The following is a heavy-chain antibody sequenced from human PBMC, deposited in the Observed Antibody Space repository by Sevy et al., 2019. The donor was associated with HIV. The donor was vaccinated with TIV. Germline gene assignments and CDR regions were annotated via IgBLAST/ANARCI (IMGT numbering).Heavy chain of an antibody. D-gene: IGHD3-3*01. J-gene: IGHJ4*02. Sequence: GGSLRLSCTASGFTFGDYGMSWFRQAPGKGLEWVGFIRSKAYGGTTEYAASVKGRFTISRDDSKSIAYLQMNSLKTEDTAVYYCTRGSSLGYDFWSGDSFDYWGQGTLVTVSS. CDR2: IRSKAYGGTT. CDR1: GFTFGDYG. CDR3: TRGSSLGYDFWSGDSFDY. V-gene: IGHV3-49*03.